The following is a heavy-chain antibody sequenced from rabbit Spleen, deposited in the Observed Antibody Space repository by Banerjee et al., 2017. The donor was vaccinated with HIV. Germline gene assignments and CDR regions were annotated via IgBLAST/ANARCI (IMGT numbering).Heavy chain of an antibody. J-gene: IGHJ3*01. D-gene: IGHD1-1*01. Sequence: QSLEESGGDLVKPGASLTLTCTASGFSFSSYYMCWVRQAPGKGLEWIGCIGAGSSGSTYYASWAKGRFTISKTSSTTVTLQMTSLTAADTATYFCAKTSASSGDRYWGLWGQGTLVTVS. V-gene: IGHV1S40*01. CDR2: IGAGSSGST. CDR3: AKTSASSGDRYWGL. CDR1: GFSFSSYY.